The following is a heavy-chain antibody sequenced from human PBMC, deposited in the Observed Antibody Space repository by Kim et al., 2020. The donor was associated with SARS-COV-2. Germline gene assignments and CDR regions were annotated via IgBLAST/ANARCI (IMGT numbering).Heavy chain of an antibody. CDR1: GFSLSRYW. Sequence: GGSLRLSCVASGFSLSRYWKYWVRLGQAPGQVRVWRTNEADTITTYSDSVSGRRTITRDDTTNTLYLQMVSLIADDPAVYYCARDVAGQFGRWGQGTLVT. V-gene: IGHV3-74*03. J-gene: IGHJ4*02. CDR2: TNEADTIT. D-gene: IGHD3-16*01. CDR3: ARDVAGQFGR.